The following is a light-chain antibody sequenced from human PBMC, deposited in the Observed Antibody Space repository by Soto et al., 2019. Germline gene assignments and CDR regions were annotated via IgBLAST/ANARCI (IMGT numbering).Light chain of an antibody. J-gene: IGKJ4*01. V-gene: IGKV3-20*01. CDR3: QQYDISRT. CDR2: GAS. Sequence: EIVLTQSPDTLSLSPGERATLSCRASQSVSSSYLAWYQQKPGQALRLLIYGASSRASGIPDRFSGSGSGTDFTLTISRLEPEDFAVYYCQQYDISRTFGGGTKVDIK. CDR1: QSVSSSY.